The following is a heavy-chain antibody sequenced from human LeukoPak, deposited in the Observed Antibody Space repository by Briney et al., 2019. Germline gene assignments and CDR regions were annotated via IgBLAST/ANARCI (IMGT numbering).Heavy chain of an antibody. J-gene: IGHJ6*03. CDR3: ARDQTKWEPLRRRDYYYMDV. Sequence: GGSLRLSCAASGFTFSSYEMHWVRQAPGRGLEWVSYISSSGSTIYYADSVKGRFTISRDNAKNSLYLQMNSLRAEDTAVYYCARDQTKWEPLRRRDYYYMDVWGKGTTVTVSS. CDR2: ISSSGSTI. CDR1: GFTFSSYE. D-gene: IGHD1-26*01. V-gene: IGHV3-48*03.